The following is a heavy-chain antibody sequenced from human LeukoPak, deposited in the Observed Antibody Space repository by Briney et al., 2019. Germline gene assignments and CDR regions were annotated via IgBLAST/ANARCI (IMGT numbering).Heavy chain of an antibody. CDR3: ARDFGVNYYYYYGMDV. V-gene: IGHV3-48*03. Sequence: GGSPRLSCAASGFTFSSYEMNWVRQAPGKGLEWVSYISSSGSTIYYADSVKGRFTISRDNAKNSLYLQMNSLRAEDTAVYYCARDFGVNYYYYYGMDVWGKGTTVTVSS. D-gene: IGHD3-16*01. J-gene: IGHJ6*04. CDR2: ISSSGSTI. CDR1: GFTFSSYE.